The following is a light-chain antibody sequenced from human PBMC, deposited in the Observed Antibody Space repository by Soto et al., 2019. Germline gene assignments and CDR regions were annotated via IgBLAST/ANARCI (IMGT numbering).Light chain of an antibody. CDR1: RGVASS. J-gene: IGKJ2*01. CDR2: AAS. V-gene: IGKV1-9*01. Sequence: IQLTQSPSSLSASVGDRVTITCWASRGVASSLAWYQQKPGKAPKLLIYAASTLQSGVPSRFSGSGSGTDFTLTITSLQPEDFATYYCQHLHTYPYTFGQGTKLEIK. CDR3: QHLHTYPYT.